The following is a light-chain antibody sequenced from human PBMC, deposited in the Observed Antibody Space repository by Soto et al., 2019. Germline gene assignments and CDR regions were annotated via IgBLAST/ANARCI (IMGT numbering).Light chain of an antibody. V-gene: IGLV2-8*01. J-gene: IGLJ3*02. CDR2: EVS. CDR1: SSDLSGYNY. Sequence: QSALTQPPSASGSPGQSVTISCTGTSSDLSGYNYVSWYQHHPGKAPKLLIYEVSKRPSGVPDRFSGSKSGNTASLTVSGLQAEDEADYYCSSYAGSNWVFGGGTKVTVL. CDR3: SSYAGSNWV.